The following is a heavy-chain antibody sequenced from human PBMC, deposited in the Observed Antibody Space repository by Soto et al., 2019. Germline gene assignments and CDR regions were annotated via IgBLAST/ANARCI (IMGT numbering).Heavy chain of an antibody. J-gene: IGHJ6*03. Sequence: PSETLSVTCTVSGGSISSYYXSWIRQPPGKGLEWIGYIFYSGSTNYNPSLKSRVTISVDTSKNQFSLKLSSVTAADTAVYYCAGHGMDPYFWSGYYRYYYHYMDVWGKGTTVTVSS. V-gene: IGHV4-59*08. CDR1: GGSISSYY. CDR2: IFYSGST. CDR3: AGHGMDPYFWSGYYRYYYHYMDV. D-gene: IGHD3-3*01.